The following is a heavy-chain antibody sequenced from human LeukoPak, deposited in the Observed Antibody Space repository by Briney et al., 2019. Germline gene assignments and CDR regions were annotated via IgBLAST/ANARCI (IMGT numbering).Heavy chain of an antibody. J-gene: IGHJ5*02. V-gene: IGHV4-59*01. D-gene: IGHD1-26*01. Sequence: PSETLSLTCTVSGGSISSYYWSWIRQPPGKGLEWIGYIYYSGSTNYNPSLKSRVTISVDTSKNQFSLKLSSVTAADTAVYYCARQSAVYQWELPRNVRRGWFDPWGQGTLVTVSS. CDR1: GGSISSYY. CDR3: ARQSAVYQWELPRNVRRGWFDP. CDR2: IYYSGST.